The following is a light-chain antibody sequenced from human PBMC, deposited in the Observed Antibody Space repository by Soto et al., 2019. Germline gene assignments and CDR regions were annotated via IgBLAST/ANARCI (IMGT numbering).Light chain of an antibody. CDR2: DVS. V-gene: IGLV2-14*01. J-gene: IGLJ1*01. CDR3: SSYTSSSTGV. CDR1: SSDVGGYNY. Sequence: QSALTQPASVSGSPGQSITISCTGTSSDVGGYNYVSWYQQHPGKAPKLMIYDVSNRPSGVSNRFSGSKSGNTASLTISGLQAEDEADYYCSSYTSSSTGVFGTGTKLTDL.